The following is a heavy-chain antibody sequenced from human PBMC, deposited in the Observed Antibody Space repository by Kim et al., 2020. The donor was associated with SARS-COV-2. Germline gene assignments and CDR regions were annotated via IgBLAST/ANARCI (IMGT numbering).Heavy chain of an antibody. CDR1: GFTFSNTW. CDR2: IKNEAQGATT. V-gene: IGHV3-15*01. D-gene: IGHD2-15*01. Sequence: GGSLRLSCAASGFTFSNTWMTWVRQAPGKGLEWVGRIKNEAQGATTEYAAPVKGRFTISRDDSKNTLYLQMNSLKIEDTAVYYCTTDATPTLSNYFDYWGQGTLVTVSS. J-gene: IGHJ4*02. CDR3: TTDATPTLSNYFDY.